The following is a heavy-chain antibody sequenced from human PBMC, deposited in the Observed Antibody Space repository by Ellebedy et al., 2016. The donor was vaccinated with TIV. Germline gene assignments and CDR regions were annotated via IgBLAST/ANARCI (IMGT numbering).Heavy chain of an antibody. V-gene: IGHV4-39*07. D-gene: IGHD4-17*01. CDR2: IYYTGTT. CDR1: GGSIRSSNYY. CDR3: ARGDGDYGMIDY. J-gene: IGHJ4*02. Sequence: SETLSLXCTVSGGSIRSSNYYWGWIRQPPGKGLEWIGSIYYTGTTYYNPSLKSRVTISVDTSKNQFSLKLSSVTAADTAVYYCARGDGDYGMIDYWGQGTLVTVSS.